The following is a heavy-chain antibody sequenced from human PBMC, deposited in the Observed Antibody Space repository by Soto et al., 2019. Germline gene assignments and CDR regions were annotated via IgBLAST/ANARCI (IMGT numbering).Heavy chain of an antibody. D-gene: IGHD3-3*01. CDR2: INPNSGGT. Sequence: GXSVKVSCKASGXXXXXXXXXWVXXXXXQGXXXMGWINPNSGGTNYAQKFQGWVTMTRDTSISTAYMELRRLRSDDTAVYYCARDRSITIFGVVPYYSMDVWGKGPTVTVFS. CDR3: ARDRSITIFGVVPYYSMDV. J-gene: IGHJ6*03. V-gene: IGHV1-2*04. CDR1: GXXXXXXX.